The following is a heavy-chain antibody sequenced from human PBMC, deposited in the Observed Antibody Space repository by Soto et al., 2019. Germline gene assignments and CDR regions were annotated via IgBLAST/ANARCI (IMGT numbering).Heavy chain of an antibody. CDR1: GGSISSYY. J-gene: IGHJ5*02. Sequence: SEPLSLTCTVSGGSISSYYWSWIRQPAGKGLEWIGRIYTSGSTNYNPSLKSRVTMSVDTSKNQFSLKLSSVTAADTAVYYCARETSSSWYYPNWFDPWGQGTLVTVSS. CDR3: ARETSSSWYYPNWFDP. D-gene: IGHD6-13*01. V-gene: IGHV4-4*07. CDR2: IYTSGST.